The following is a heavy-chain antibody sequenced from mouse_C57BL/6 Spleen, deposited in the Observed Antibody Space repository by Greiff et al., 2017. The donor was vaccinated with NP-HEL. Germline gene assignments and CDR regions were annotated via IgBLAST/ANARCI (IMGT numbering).Heavy chain of an antibody. D-gene: IGHD2-3*01. CDR1: GFNIKDDY. J-gene: IGHJ1*03. CDR3: TTIDDGYYALYFDV. Sequence: VQLQQSGAELVRPGASVKLSCTASGFNIKDDYMHWVQQRPEQGLEWIGWIDPENGDTEYASKFQGKATITADTSSNTAFLQLSSLTSDDPAVYYYTTIDDGYYALYFDVWGTVTTVTVYS. V-gene: IGHV14-4*01. CDR2: IDPENGDT.